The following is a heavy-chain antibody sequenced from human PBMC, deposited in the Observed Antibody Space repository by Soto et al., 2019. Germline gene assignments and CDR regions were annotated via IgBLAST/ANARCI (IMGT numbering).Heavy chain of an antibody. Sequence: QVQLVQSGAEVQKPGSSVKVSCKASGGTFSSYTISWVRQAPGQGLEWMGRIIPILGIANYAQKFQGRVTITADKSTSTAYMELSSLRSEDTAVYYCARALYSNYRYYYYMDVWGKGTTVTVSS. CDR2: IIPILGIA. D-gene: IGHD4-4*01. CDR1: GGTFSSYT. J-gene: IGHJ6*03. CDR3: ARALYSNYRYYYYMDV. V-gene: IGHV1-69*02.